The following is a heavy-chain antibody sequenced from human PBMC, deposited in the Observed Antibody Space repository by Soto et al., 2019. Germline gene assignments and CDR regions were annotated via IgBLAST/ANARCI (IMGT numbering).Heavy chain of an antibody. CDR1: NGYLIHYY. CDR3: ASRLTLATTTGDGFDI. Sequence: SQTLFLTWTVANGYLIHYYWRRIRQPPGKGPEWIGYIYYSGATNYNPSLKSRVSMSVDMARNQLSLKLNSVTAADTAVYYCASRLTLATTTGDGFDIWGRGTLVTVSS. CDR2: IYYSGAT. J-gene: IGHJ4*03. V-gene: IGHV4-59*01. D-gene: IGHD3-9*01.